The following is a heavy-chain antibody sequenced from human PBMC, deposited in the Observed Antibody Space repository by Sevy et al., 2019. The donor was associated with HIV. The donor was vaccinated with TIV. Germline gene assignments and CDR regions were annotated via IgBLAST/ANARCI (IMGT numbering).Heavy chain of an antibody. Sequence: GGSLRLSCAASGFTFSSYSMNWVRQAPGKGLEWVSSISSSSSYIYYADSVKGRFTISRDNAKNPLYLQMNSLRAEDTAVYYCELQLWSTDFDYWGQGTLVTVSS. CDR2: ISSSSSYI. CDR3: ELQLWSTDFDY. D-gene: IGHD5-18*01. J-gene: IGHJ4*02. CDR1: GFTFSSYS. V-gene: IGHV3-21*01.